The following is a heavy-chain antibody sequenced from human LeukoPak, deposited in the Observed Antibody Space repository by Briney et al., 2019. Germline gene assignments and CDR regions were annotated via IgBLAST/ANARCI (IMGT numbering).Heavy chain of an antibody. CDR3: ARWFGSYYYYMDV. Sequence: SETLSLTCTVSGGSISSYYWSWIRQPPGKGLEWIGYIYTSGSTNYNPSLKSRVTISVDTSKNQFSLRLSSVTAADTAVYYCARWFGSYYYYMDVWAKGPRSPSP. CDR1: GGSISSYY. V-gene: IGHV4-4*09. D-gene: IGHD3-16*01. J-gene: IGHJ6*03. CDR2: IYTSGST.